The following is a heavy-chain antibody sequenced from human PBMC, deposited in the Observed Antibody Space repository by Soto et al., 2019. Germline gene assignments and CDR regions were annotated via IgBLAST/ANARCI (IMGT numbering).Heavy chain of an antibody. D-gene: IGHD3-10*01. Sequence: VQLVQSGAEVKKPGSSVKLSCKASGGTFNRYTISWVRQAPGQGLEWMGGIIPIFGTANYAQKFQGRVAIIADESTSAAYMELRSLRSEDTAVYYCALWGFRDGNHSKYNSSGMDVWGQGTTVTVSS. V-gene: IGHV1-69*01. CDR1: GGTFNRYT. CDR2: IIPIFGTA. J-gene: IGHJ6*02. CDR3: ALWGFRDGNHSKYNSSGMDV.